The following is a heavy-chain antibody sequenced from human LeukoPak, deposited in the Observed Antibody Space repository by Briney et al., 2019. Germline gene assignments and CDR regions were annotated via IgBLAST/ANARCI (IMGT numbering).Heavy chain of an antibody. J-gene: IGHJ4*02. CDR3: ARDGGLQPFDY. V-gene: IGHV4-39*07. CDR1: GGSISSSSYH. Sequence: SETLSLTCTVSGGSISSSSYHWGWIRQPPGKGLEWIGSIYYSGSTYYNPSLKSRVTISVDTSKNQFSLKLSSVTAADTAVYYCARDGGLQPFDYWGQGTLVTVSS. D-gene: IGHD4-11*01. CDR2: IYYSGST.